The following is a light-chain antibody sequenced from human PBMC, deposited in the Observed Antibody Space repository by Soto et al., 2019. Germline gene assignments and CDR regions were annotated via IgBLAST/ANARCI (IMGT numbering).Light chain of an antibody. CDR3: QQRSDPIT. CDR1: HSVTTH. V-gene: IGKV3-11*01. J-gene: IGKJ5*01. CDR2: DAS. Sequence: EIVLTQSPDTLSLSAGERATLSCWASHSVTTHLAWFQQTPGPTPRLLIYDASTSAPGIPARFSGRGSGAVFPLTISSIAPEDFAVYYCQQRSDPITFGQGTRLEIK.